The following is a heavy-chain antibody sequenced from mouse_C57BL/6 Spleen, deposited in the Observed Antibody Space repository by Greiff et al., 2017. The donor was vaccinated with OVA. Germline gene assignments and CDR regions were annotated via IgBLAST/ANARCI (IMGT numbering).Heavy chain of an antibody. CDR1: GFNIKDYY. D-gene: IGHD2-3*01. CDR2: IDPEDGET. V-gene: IGHV14-2*01. J-gene: IGHJ3*01. CDR3: ARGGDGYSGFAY. Sequence: VQLQQPGAKLVKPGASVKLSCTASGFNIKDYYMHWVKQRTEQGLEWIGRIDPEDGETKYAPKFQGKATITADTSSNTAYLQLSSLTSEDTAVYYCARGGDGYSGFAYWGQGTLVTVSA.